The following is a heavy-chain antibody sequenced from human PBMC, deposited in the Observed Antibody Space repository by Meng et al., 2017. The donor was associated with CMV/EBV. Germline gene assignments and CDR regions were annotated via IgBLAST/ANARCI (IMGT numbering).Heavy chain of an antibody. CDR1: GFTFSSYA. CDR2: ISYDGSNK. Sequence: GGSLRLSCAASGFTFSSYAMHWVRQAPGKGLEWAAVISYDGSNKYYADSVKGRFTISRDNSKNTLYLQMNSLRAEDTAVYYCARDLGFVDTAMVSVYWGQGTLVTVSS. CDR3: ARDLGFVDTAMVSVY. J-gene: IGHJ4*02. D-gene: IGHD5-18*01. V-gene: IGHV3-30*04.